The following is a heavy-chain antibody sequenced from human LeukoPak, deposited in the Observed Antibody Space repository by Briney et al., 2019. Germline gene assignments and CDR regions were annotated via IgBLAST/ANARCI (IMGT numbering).Heavy chain of an antibody. J-gene: IGHJ4*02. Sequence: HTGGSLRLSCAASGFTFDDYAMHWVRQAPGKGLEWVSGISWNSGSIGYADSVKGRFTISRDNAKNSLYLQMNSLRAEDTAVYYCARDPSLSRWLQLRNPAYFDYWGQGTLVTVSS. V-gene: IGHV3-9*01. D-gene: IGHD5-24*01. CDR1: GFTFDDYA. CDR3: ARDPSLSRWLQLRNPAYFDY. CDR2: ISWNSGSI.